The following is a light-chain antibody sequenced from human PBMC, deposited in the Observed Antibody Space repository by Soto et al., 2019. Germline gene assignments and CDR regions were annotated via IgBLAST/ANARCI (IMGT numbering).Light chain of an antibody. Sequence: DIQLTQSPSFLSASVGDRVTITCRASQGISSYLAWYQQKPGRAPKLLIYAVSTLHSGVPSRFSGSGSGTEFTLTISSLQPEDFATYYCQQLNSYPITFGQGTRLEIK. CDR2: AVS. CDR3: QQLNSYPIT. J-gene: IGKJ5*01. CDR1: QGISSY. V-gene: IGKV1-9*01.